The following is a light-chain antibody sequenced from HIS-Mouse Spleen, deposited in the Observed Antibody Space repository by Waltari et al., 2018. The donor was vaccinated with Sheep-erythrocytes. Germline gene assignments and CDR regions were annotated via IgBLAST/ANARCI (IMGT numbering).Light chain of an antibody. J-gene: IGKJ1*01. V-gene: IGKV1-6*01. CDR2: AAS. CDR3: LQDYNYPWT. CDR1: QGIRND. Sequence: AIHMTQSPSSLSASVGDRVTITCRASQGIRNDLGWYQQTPGKAPKLLIYAASSLQSGVPSRFSGSGSRTDFTITISSLQPEDFATYYCLQDYNYPWTFGQGTKVEIK.